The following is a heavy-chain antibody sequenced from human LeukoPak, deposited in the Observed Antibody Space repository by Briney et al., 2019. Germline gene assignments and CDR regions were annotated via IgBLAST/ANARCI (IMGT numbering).Heavy chain of an antibody. CDR3: ARGHWGLDY. Sequence: GGSLRLSCEASGFTFSSYEMNWVRQAPGKGLEWVSHISSSGSTIYYADSVKGRFTISRDNARNSLYLQMNSLRAEDTAVYYCARGHWGLDYWGRGTLVTVSS. CDR2: ISSSGSTI. J-gene: IGHJ4*02. D-gene: IGHD7-27*01. V-gene: IGHV3-48*03. CDR1: GFTFSSYE.